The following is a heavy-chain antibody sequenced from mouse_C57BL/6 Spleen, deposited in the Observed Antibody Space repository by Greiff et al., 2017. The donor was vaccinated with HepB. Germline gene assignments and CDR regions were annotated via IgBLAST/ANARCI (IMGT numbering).Heavy chain of an antibody. D-gene: IGHD2-5*01. V-gene: IGHV5-17*01. Sequence: EVHLVESGGGLVKPGGSLKLSCAASGFTFSDYGMHWVRQAPEKGLEWVAYISSGSSTIYYADTVKGRFPISRDNAKNTLFLQMTSLRSEDTAMYYCARGDYSNYGGFAYWGQGTLVTVSA. J-gene: IGHJ3*01. CDR2: ISSGSSTI. CDR1: GFTFSDYG. CDR3: ARGDYSNYGGFAY.